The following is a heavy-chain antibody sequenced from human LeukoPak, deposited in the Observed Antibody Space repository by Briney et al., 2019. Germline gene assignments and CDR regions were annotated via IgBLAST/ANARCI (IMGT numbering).Heavy chain of an antibody. CDR1: GGSISSSSYY. CDR2: IYYSGST. J-gene: IGHJ4*02. CDR3: ARDLITLLRGYSGYDYSLYYFDY. Sequence: KPSETLSLTCTVSGGSISSSSYYWGWIRQPPGEGLEWIGSIYYSGSTYYNPSLKSRVTISVDTSKNQFSLKLSSVTAADTAVYYCARDLITLLRGYSGYDYSLYYFDYWGQGTLVTVSS. V-gene: IGHV4-39*07. D-gene: IGHD5-12*01.